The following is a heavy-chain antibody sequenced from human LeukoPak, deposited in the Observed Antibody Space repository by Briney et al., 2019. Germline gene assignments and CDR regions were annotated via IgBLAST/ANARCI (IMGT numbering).Heavy chain of an antibody. D-gene: IGHD2-2*01. CDR3: ARGHAPYSSSWLFAYYFDY. V-gene: IGHV3-74*01. Sequence: PGGSLRLSCAASGFTFSNYWMHWVRQVPGKGLEWVSRIRSDGSSTIYADSVKGRFTISRDNGKNTLYLQMNSLRDEDMAVYYCARGHAPYSSSWLFAYYFDYWGQGTLVTVAS. CDR1: GFTFSNYW. J-gene: IGHJ4*02. CDR2: IRSDGSST.